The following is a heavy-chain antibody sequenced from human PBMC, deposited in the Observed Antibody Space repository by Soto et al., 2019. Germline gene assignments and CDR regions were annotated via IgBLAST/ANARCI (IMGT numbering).Heavy chain of an antibody. CDR1: GGSISSSSYY. V-gene: IGHV4-39*01. D-gene: IGHD6-19*01. CDR3: VRLGAVAGTFDY. Sequence: SETLSLTCTVSGGSISSSSYYWGWIRQPPGKGLEWIGSIYYSGSTYYNPSLKSRVTISVDTSKNQFSLKLSSVTAADTAVYYCVRLGAVAGTFDYWGQGTLVTVSS. CDR2: IYYSGST. J-gene: IGHJ4*02.